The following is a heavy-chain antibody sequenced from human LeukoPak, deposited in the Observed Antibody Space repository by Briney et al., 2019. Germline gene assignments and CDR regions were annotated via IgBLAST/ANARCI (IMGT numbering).Heavy chain of an antibody. V-gene: IGHV3-74*01. CDR1: GFIFSSYW. CDR2: IHSDGSGT. D-gene: IGHD2-21*02. J-gene: IGHJ3*02. Sequence: QSGGSLRLSCAASGFIFSSYWMHWVRQAPGKGLVWVSRIHSDGSGTTYADSVKGRFTISRDNAKNTLYLQMNSLRDEDTAVYYCARPLRSDWVNDAFDIWGQGTMVTVSS. CDR3: ARPLRSDWVNDAFDI.